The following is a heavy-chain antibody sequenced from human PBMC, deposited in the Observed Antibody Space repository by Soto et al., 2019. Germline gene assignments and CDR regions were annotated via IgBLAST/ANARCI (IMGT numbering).Heavy chain of an antibody. V-gene: IGHV1-46*01. CDR1: GYNFTSRY. J-gene: IGHJ6*03. D-gene: IGHD3-16*01. CDR2: IYPSADTK. Sequence: QVQLVQSGAEVKEPGASVKVSCKASGYNFTSRYVHWARQAPGQGLEWLGIIYPSADTKTYAKTLQGRVTMTRDTSTSTVFMELDSMRSEDTATYFRARAAKYEHDSGSYDYYYMDIWGKGTTVTVSS. CDR3: ARAAKYEHDSGSYDYYYMDI.